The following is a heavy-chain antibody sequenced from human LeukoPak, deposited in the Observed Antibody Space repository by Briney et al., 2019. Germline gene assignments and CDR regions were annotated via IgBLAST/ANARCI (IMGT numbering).Heavy chain of an antibody. CDR3: ARDRNSGIYYYYYGMDV. Sequence: ASVKVSCKASGYTFTSYAISWVRPATGQGLEWMGWMTPNDGKTDFAQKLQGRVTMTTDTSTSTAYMELRSLRSDDTAVYYCARDRNSGIYYYYYGMDVWGQGTTVTVSS. J-gene: IGHJ6*02. CDR1: GYTFTSYA. CDR2: MTPNDGKT. V-gene: IGHV1-18*01. D-gene: IGHD1-14*01.